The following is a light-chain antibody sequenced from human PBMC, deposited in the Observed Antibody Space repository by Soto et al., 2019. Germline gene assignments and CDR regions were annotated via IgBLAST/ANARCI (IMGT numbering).Light chain of an antibody. V-gene: IGKV3-15*01. CDR3: QHYNEWPLT. CDR1: QTVSNN. CDR2: FAS. Sequence: ERVMTQSPATLSVSPGEKATLSCRASQTVSNNVAWYQQHRGQAPRLLIYFASTRATGIPARFSGSGSGTEFTLTSSTLQSEDIGVYYCQHYNEWPLTFGGGTKVET. J-gene: IGKJ4*01.